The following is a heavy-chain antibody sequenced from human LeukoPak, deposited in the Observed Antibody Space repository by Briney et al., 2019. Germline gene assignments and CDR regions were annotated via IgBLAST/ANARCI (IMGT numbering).Heavy chain of an antibody. V-gene: IGHV1-2*04. Sequence: GASVKVSCKASGYTFTGYYMHWVRQAPGQGLEWMGRINPNSGGTNYAQKFQGWVTMTRDTSISTAYMELSRLRSDDTAVYYCARGYSSGWYYYYYGMDVWGQGTTVTVSS. CDR2: INPNSGGT. J-gene: IGHJ6*02. D-gene: IGHD6-19*01. CDR1: GYTFTGYY. CDR3: ARGYSSGWYYYYYGMDV.